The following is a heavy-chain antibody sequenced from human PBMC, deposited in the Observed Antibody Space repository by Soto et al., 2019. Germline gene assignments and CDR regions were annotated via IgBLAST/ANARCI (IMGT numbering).Heavy chain of an antibody. CDR1: GFTFSSYG. Sequence: GGSLRLSCAASGFTFSSYGMHWFRQAPGKGLEWVAVISYDGSNKYYAGSVKGRFTISRDNSKNTLYLQMNSLRAEDTAVYYCAKDMGRYCSSTSCGTFDYWGQGTLVTVSS. D-gene: IGHD2-2*01. J-gene: IGHJ4*02. CDR2: ISYDGSNK. CDR3: AKDMGRYCSSTSCGTFDY. V-gene: IGHV3-30*18.